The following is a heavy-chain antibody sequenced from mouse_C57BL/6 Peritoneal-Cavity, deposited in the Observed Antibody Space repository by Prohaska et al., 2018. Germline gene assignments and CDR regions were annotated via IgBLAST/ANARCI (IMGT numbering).Heavy chain of an antibody. CDR2: IDPETGGT. CDR3: TNYYGSSYAMDY. Sequence: QVQLQQSGAELVRPGASVTLSCKASGYTFTDYEMHWVKQTPVHGLEWIGAIDPETGGTAYNQKFKGKAILTADKSSSTAYMELRSLTSEDSAVYYCTNYYGSSYAMDYCGQGTSVTVSS. D-gene: IGHD1-1*01. V-gene: IGHV1-15*01. CDR1: GYTFTDYE. J-gene: IGHJ4*01.